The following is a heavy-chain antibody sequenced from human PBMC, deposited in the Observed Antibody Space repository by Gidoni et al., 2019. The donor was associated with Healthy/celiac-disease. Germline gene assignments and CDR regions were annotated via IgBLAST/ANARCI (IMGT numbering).Heavy chain of an antibody. CDR1: GFTFSRYC. J-gene: IGHJ4*02. Sequence: QVQLVASGGGVVQPGRSLRLYCAASGFTFSRYCMHWVRQAPGKGLEWVAVIWYDGSNKYYADSVKGRFTISRDNSKNTLYLQMNSLRAEDTAVYYCARERENWNEKPSPFDYWGQGTLVTVSS. V-gene: IGHV3-33*01. D-gene: IGHD1-1*01. CDR2: IWYDGSNK. CDR3: ARERENWNEKPSPFDY.